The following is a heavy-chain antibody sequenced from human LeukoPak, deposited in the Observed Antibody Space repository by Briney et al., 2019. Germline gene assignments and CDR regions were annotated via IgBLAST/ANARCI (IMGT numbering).Heavy chain of an antibody. J-gene: IGHJ4*02. Sequence: GGSLRLSCAASGFTFSSYAMSWVRQAPGKGLEWVSAISGSGGSTYYADSVKGRFTISRDNSKNTLYLQMSSLRAEDTAVYYCAKVLKNWGHFDYWGQGTLVTVSS. D-gene: IGHD7-27*01. CDR2: ISGSGGST. CDR3: AKVLKNWGHFDY. CDR1: GFTFSSYA. V-gene: IGHV3-23*01.